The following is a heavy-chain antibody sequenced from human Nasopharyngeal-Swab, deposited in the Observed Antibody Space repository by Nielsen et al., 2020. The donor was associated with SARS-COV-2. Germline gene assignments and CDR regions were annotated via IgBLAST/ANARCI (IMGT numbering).Heavy chain of an antibody. J-gene: IGHJ6*02. CDR2: IYYSGST. V-gene: IGHV4-39*01. D-gene: IGHD3-16*01. Sequence: WIRQPPGKGLEWIGSIYYSGSTYYNPSLKSRVTISVDTSKNQFSLKLSSVTAADTAVYYYARRVARAPRHEGDYYYGMDVWGHGTTVTVSS. CDR3: ARRVARAPRHEGDYYYGMDV.